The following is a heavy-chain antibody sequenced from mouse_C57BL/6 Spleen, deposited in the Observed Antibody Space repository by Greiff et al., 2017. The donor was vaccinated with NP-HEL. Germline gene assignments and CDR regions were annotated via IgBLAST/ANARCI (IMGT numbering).Heavy chain of an antibody. CDR2: IDPSDSYT. V-gene: IGHV1-69*01. D-gene: IGHD4-1*01. CDR1: GYTFTSYW. Sequence: QVQLKQPGAELVMPGASVTLSCTASGYTFTSYWMHWVKQRPGQGLEWIGEIDPSDSYTNYNQKFKGKSTLTVDKSSSTAYMQLSSLTSEDSAVDYCARELTGKRAYWGQGTLVTVSA. J-gene: IGHJ3*01. CDR3: ARELTGKRAY.